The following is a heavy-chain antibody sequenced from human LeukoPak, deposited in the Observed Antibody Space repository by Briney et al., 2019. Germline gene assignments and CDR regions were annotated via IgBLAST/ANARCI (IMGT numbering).Heavy chain of an antibody. CDR3: AGGGGWLVEN. CDR1: GFTFSGYW. V-gene: IGHV3-7*01. Sequence: PGGSLRLSCAGSGFTFSGYWMTWVRQAPGRGLEWVANIEQDGSEQYYVDSVKGRFTISRDNAKNSLYLQMNSLRADDTAVYYCAGGGGWLVENWGQGTLVTVSS. D-gene: IGHD6-19*01. J-gene: IGHJ4*02. CDR2: IEQDGSEQ.